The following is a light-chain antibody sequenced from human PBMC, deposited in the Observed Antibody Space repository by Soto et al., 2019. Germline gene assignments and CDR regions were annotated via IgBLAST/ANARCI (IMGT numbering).Light chain of an antibody. CDR2: DAS. Sequence: EIVMTQSPATLSVSPGDRATLSCRASQNVRTNLAWYHQKPGQAPRLLISDASTRATGIPARFSGSGSGTEFTLTITRLQSEDVAVYYCQQYNDWPLSFGGGTKVEIK. CDR1: QNVRTN. V-gene: IGKV3-15*01. J-gene: IGKJ4*01. CDR3: QQYNDWPLS.